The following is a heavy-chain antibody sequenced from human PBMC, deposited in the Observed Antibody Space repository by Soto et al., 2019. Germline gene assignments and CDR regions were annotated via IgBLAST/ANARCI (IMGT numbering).Heavy chain of an antibody. V-gene: IGHV3-30-3*01. Sequence: VAVISYDGSNKYYADSVKGRFTISRDNSKNTLYLQMNSLRAEDAAVYYCARDLHYYDSSGYYQWNYYYYGMDVWGQGTTVTVSS. CDR3: ARDLHYYDSSGYYQWNYYYYGMDV. J-gene: IGHJ6*02. D-gene: IGHD3-22*01. CDR2: ISYDGSNK.